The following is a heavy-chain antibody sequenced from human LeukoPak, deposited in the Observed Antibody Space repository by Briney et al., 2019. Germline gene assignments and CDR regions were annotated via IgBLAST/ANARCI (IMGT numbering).Heavy chain of an antibody. CDR1: GFTFSNYA. Sequence: GGSLRLSCAASGFTFSNYAMNWVRQAPGKGLEWVSMISHSGGITYYADSVKGRFTISRDNSRNTLYLQMNSLSAVDTAVYHCAKELTLLDYGRGYYYYGLDVWGQGTTVTVSS. CDR3: AKELTLLDYGRGYYYYGLDV. CDR2: ISHSGGIT. V-gene: IGHV3-23*01. J-gene: IGHJ6*02. D-gene: IGHD4-17*01.